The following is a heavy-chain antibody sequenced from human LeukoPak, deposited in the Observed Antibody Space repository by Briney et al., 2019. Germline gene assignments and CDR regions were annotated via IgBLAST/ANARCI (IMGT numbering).Heavy chain of an antibody. J-gene: IGHJ5*02. CDR3: ARDMGDIVVVPAAIGWFDP. V-gene: IGHV4-59*01. CDR1: GGSIGSYY. Sequence: PSETLSLTCTVSGGSIGSYYWTWIRQSPGKGLEWIGYIYYTGSTNYNPSLKSRVTISLDTSKIQFSLKLSSVTAADTAVYYCARDMGDIVVVPAAIGWFDPWGQGTLVTVSS. D-gene: IGHD2-2*01. CDR2: IYYTGST.